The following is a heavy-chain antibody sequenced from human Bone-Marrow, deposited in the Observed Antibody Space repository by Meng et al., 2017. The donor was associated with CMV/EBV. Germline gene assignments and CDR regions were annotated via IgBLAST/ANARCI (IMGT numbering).Heavy chain of an antibody. CDR3: ARDLGYREAFYYYGMDV. J-gene: IGHJ6*02. CDR2: ISYDGSNE. V-gene: IGHV3-30*04. Sequence: SLKISCVVSEFTLSSYSTHWVRQAPGKGLEWMALISYDGSNEYYADSVKGRFTISRDNSKNTLYLQMNSLRVEDAGVYYCARDLGYREAFYYYGMDVWGQGTTVTVSS. D-gene: IGHD5-24*01. CDR1: EFTLSSYS.